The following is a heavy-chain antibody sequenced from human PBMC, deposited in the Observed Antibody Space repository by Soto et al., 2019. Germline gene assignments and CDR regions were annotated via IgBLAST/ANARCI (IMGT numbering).Heavy chain of an antibody. CDR3: TRGNQGFDY. V-gene: IGHV6-1*01. Sequence: TLSLPCAISGYSVSSNGAAWNLIRQSPSRGLAWLGRPYYSSQWFNNEALSVNRRITIHPDTSTTQFSLQLHSVTPEDTAVYYSTRGNQGFDYWGQRTLSTVSS. D-gene: IGHD3-10*01. CDR1: GYSVSSNGAA. CDR2: PYYSSQWFN. J-gene: IGHJ4*02.